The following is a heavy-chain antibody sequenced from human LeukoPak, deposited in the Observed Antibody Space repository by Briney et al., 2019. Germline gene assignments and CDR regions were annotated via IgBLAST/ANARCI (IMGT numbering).Heavy chain of an antibody. J-gene: IGHJ4*02. D-gene: IGHD4-17*01. CDR3: ARLNGENGFDY. Sequence: LETLSLTCTVSVGSISSYYWSWIREPLGKGLGWIGDIYYSGRTNYNPSLKSRVTVAVDTSKNQFSLKLSSVTAADTAVYYCARLNGENGFDYWGQGTLVTVSS. V-gene: IGHV4-59*08. CDR2: IYYSGRT. CDR1: VGSISSYY.